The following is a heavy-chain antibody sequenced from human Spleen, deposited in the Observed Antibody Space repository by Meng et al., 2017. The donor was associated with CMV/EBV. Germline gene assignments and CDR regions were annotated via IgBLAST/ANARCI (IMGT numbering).Heavy chain of an antibody. Sequence: GGSLRLSCAASGFIFNNYVMHWVRQAPGRGLEWVSYISSSSSTIYYADSVKGRFTISRDNAQNSLYLQMNSLRAEDTAVYYCARGGRGYCSSTSCYPFDYWGQGTLVTVSS. V-gene: IGHV3-48*04. CDR3: ARGGRGYCSSTSCYPFDY. J-gene: IGHJ4*02. CDR1: GFIFNNYV. CDR2: ISSSSSTI. D-gene: IGHD2-2*01.